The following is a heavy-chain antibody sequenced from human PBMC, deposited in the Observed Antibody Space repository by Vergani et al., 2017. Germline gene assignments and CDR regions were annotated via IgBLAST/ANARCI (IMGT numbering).Heavy chain of an antibody. CDR2: IIPILGTA. D-gene: IGHD3-10*01. J-gene: IGHJ3*02. CDR3: ARDHQVDGITMVRPGRGDAFDI. CDR1: GGTFSSYA. Sequence: QVQLVQSGAEVKKPGSSVKVSCKASGGTFSSYAISWVRQAPGQGLEWMGGIIPILGTANYAQKFQGRVTITADESTSTAYMELSSLRSEDTAVYYCARDHQVDGITMVRPGRGDAFDIWGQGTMVTVSS. V-gene: IGHV1-69*01.